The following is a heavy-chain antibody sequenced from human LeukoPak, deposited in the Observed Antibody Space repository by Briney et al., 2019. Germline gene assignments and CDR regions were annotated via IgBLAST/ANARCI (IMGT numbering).Heavy chain of an antibody. Sequence: GGSLRLSCAASGFTFSSYSMNWVRHAPGKGLEWVSSISSSGTYIYYADSVKGRFTISRDNAKNSLYLQMNSLRAEDTAVYYCARGYCSSTNCPIDYWGQGTLVTVSS. D-gene: IGHD2-2*01. V-gene: IGHV3-21*01. CDR3: ARGYCSSTNCPIDY. CDR2: ISSSGTYI. J-gene: IGHJ4*02. CDR1: GFTFSSYS.